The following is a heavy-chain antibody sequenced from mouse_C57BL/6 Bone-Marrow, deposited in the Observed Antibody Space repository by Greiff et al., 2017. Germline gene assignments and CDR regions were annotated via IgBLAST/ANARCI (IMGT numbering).Heavy chain of an antibody. CDR1: GYAFSSSW. CDR2: IYPGDGDT. D-gene: IGHD1-1*01. V-gene: IGHV1-82*01. J-gene: IGHJ2*01. CDR3: ARPGYYYGFDY. Sequence: VQLKESGPELVKPGASVKISCKASGYAFSSSWMNWVKQRPGKGLEWIGRIYPGDGDTNYNGKFKGKATLTADKSSSTAYMQLSSLTSEDSAVYFCARPGYYYGFDYWGQGTTLTVSS.